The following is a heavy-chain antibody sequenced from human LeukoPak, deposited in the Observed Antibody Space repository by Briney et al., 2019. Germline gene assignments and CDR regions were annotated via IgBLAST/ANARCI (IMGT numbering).Heavy chain of an antibody. CDR1: GGSISSYY. D-gene: IGHD3-9*01. Sequence: KPSETLSLTCTVSGGSISSYYWSWIRQPPGKGLEWFGYIYYSGTTNYNPSLKSRVTMSLDTSKNQLSLKLRSVTAADTAVYYCARLHETGLLFDYWGQGTLVTVSS. CDR2: IYYSGTT. V-gene: IGHV4-59*08. J-gene: IGHJ4*02. CDR3: ARLHETGLLFDY.